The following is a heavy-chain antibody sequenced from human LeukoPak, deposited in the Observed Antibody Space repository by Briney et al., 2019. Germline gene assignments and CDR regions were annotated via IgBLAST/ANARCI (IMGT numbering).Heavy chain of an antibody. CDR3: ASGPCSTSCYRDYYYYYMDV. D-gene: IGHD2-2*02. Sequence: SVKVSCKASGGTFSSYAISWVRQAPGQGLEWMGGIIPIFGTANYAQKFQGRVTITADESTSTAYMELSSLRSEDTAVYYCASGPCSTSCYRDYYYYYMDVWGKGTTVTVSS. V-gene: IGHV1-69*13. J-gene: IGHJ6*03. CDR1: GGTFSSYA. CDR2: IIPIFGTA.